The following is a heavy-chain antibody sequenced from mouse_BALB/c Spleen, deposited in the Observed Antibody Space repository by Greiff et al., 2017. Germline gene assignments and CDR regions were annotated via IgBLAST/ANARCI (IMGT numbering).Heavy chain of an antibody. V-gene: IGHV2-2*02. CDR3: ARGHGSSYDY. CDR1: GFSLTSYG. CDR2: IWSGGST. D-gene: IGHD1-1*01. Sequence: QVQLKQSGPGLVQPSQSLSITCTVSGFSLTSYGVHWVRQSPGKGLEWLGVIWSGGSTDYNAAFISRLSISKDNSKSQVFFKMNSLQANDTAIYYCARGHGSSYDYWGQGTLVTVSA. J-gene: IGHJ3*01.